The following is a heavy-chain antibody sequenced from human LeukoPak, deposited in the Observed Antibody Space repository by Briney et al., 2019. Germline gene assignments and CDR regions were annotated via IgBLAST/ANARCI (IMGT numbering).Heavy chain of an antibody. D-gene: IGHD3-22*01. CDR1: GFTFSSYE. CDR3: AREMIDAFDI. J-gene: IGHJ3*02. V-gene: IGHV3-48*03. CDR2: ITKSSNTI. Sequence: GGSLRLSCAASGFTFSSYEMSWVRQAPGKGLEWVSYITKSSNTIYYADSVKGRFTISRDNVKNSLYLQMNSLRAEDTAVYYCAREMIDAFDIWGQGTMVTVSS.